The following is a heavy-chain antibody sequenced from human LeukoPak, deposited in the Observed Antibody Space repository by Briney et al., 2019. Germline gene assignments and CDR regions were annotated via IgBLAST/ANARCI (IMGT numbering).Heavy chain of an antibody. CDR1: GGSFSGYY. CDR2: INHSGST. Sequence: PSETLSLTCAVYGGSFSGYYWSWIRQPPGKGLEWIGEINHSGSTNYNPSLKSRVTISVDTSKNQFSLKLSSVTAADTAVYYCARVSARYYDILTGYFHWFDPWGQGTLVTVSS. CDR3: ARVSARYYDILTGYFHWFDP. D-gene: IGHD3-9*01. V-gene: IGHV4-34*01. J-gene: IGHJ5*02.